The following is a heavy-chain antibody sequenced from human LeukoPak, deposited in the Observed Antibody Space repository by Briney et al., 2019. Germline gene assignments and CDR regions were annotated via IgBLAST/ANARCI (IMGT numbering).Heavy chain of an antibody. CDR3: ASQYCSGGSCYRNLDY. CDR2: IYYSGST. Sequence: SETLSLTXTVSGGSISSGSYYWGWIRQPPGQGLEWIGSIYYSGSTYYNPSLKSRVTISVDTSKNQFSLKLSSVTAADTAVYYCASQYCSGGSCYRNLDYWGQGTLVTVSS. CDR1: GGSISSGSYY. D-gene: IGHD2-15*01. V-gene: IGHV4-39*01. J-gene: IGHJ4*02.